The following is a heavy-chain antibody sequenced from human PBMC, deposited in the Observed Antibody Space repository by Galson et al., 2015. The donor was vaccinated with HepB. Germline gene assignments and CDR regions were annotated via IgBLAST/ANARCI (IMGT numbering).Heavy chain of an antibody. CDR3: AREGHYYDSSGHYYGMDV. Sequence: SVKVSCKASGGTFSSYAISWVRQAPGQGLEWMGGIIPIFGTANYAQKFQGRVTITADESTSTAYMELSSLRSEDTAVYYCAREGHYYDSSGHYYGMDVWGQGTTVTVSS. J-gene: IGHJ6*02. V-gene: IGHV1-69*13. D-gene: IGHD3-22*01. CDR1: GGTFSSYA. CDR2: IIPIFGTA.